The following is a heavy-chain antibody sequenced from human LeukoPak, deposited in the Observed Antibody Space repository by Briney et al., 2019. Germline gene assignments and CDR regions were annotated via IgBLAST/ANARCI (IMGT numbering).Heavy chain of an antibody. J-gene: IGHJ6*02. V-gene: IGHV3-53*01. CDR1: GFTVSSNY. Sequence: PGGSLRLSCAASGFTVSSNYMSWVRQAPGKGLEWVSVIYSGGSTYHADSVKGRFTISRDNSKNTLYLQMNSLRAEDTAVYYCARSPSSSWSYGMDVWGQGTTVTVSS. CDR3: ARSPSSSWSYGMDV. D-gene: IGHD6-13*01. CDR2: IYSGGST.